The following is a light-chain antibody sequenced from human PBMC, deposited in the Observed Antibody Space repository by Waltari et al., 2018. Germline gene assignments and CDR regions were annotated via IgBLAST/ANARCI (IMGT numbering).Light chain of an antibody. CDR2: KVS. V-gene: IGKV2-30*01. CDR1: QSLVYSDGNTY. CDR3: HQTFSLPNS. J-gene: IGKJ2*03. Sequence: DVVMTQSPLSLPVTVGQPASISCRSSQSLVYSDGNTYLNWFQQGPGQSPRRLISKVSNRDSGVPSRFSGSGGGTLFTLTISSLQPEDFATYFCHQTFSLPNSFGQGPK.